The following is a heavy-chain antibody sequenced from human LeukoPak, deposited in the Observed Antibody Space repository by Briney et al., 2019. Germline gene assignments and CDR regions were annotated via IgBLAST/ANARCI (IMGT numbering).Heavy chain of an antibody. D-gene: IGHD3-3*01. CDR2: IIPIFGTA. CDR3: ARDRYDFWSGYRFPYHYMDV. V-gene: IGHV1-69*05. CDR1: GGTFSSYA. J-gene: IGHJ6*03. Sequence: GASVKASCKASGGTFSSYAISWVRQAPGQGLEWMGRIIPIFGTADYAQKFQGRVTITTDESTSTAYMELSSLRSEDTAVYYCARDRYDFWSGYRFPYHYMDVWGKGTTVTVSS.